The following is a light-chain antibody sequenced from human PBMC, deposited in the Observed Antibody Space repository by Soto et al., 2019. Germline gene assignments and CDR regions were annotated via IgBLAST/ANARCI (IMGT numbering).Light chain of an antibody. Sequence: DIQLTQSPSFLSASVGDRITITCRASQGVRGNLAWYQQKPARAPNLLISAASSLQSGVPSRFSGSGSGTEFTLTISCLQPEDFATYYCQQINDYPLTFGGGTKVEIK. CDR3: QQINDYPLT. V-gene: IGKV1-9*01. CDR1: QGVRGN. CDR2: AAS. J-gene: IGKJ4*01.